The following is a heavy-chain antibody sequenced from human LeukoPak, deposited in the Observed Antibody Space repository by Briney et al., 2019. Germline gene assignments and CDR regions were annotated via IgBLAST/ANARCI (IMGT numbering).Heavy chain of an antibody. V-gene: IGHV1-18*01. D-gene: IGHD2-2*01. CDR3: ARDPRYCSSTSCSKNNWFDP. CDR1: GGTFSSYA. Sequence: ASVKVSCKASGGTFSSYAISWVRQAPGQGLEWMGWISAYNGNTSYAQKLQGRVTMTTDTSTSTAYMELRSLRSDDTAVYYCARDPRYCSSTSCSKNNWFDPWGQGTLVTVSS. J-gene: IGHJ5*02. CDR2: ISAYNGNT.